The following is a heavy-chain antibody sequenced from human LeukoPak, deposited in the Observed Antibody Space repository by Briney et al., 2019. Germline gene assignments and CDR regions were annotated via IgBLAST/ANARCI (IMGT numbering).Heavy chain of an antibody. D-gene: IGHD3-10*01. V-gene: IGHV4-39*07. CDR3: ARDLDYGSGSYYGY. Sequence: KASETLSLTCTVSGGSISSSSYYWGWIRQPPGKGLEWIGSIYYSGSTYYNPSLKSRVTISVDKSKNQFSLKLSSVTAADTAVYYCARDLDYGSGSYYGYWGQGTLVTVSS. CDR2: IYYSGST. J-gene: IGHJ4*02. CDR1: GGSISSSSYY.